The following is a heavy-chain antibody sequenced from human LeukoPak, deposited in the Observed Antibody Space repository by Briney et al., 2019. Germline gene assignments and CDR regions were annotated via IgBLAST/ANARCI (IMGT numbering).Heavy chain of an antibody. J-gene: IGHJ4*02. D-gene: IGHD4-17*01. CDR3: ARDRYGDYSGYFDY. V-gene: IGHV3-9*01. CDR2: ISWKSGSI. Sequence: GGSLRLSCAASGFTFDDYAMHWVRQAPGKGLEWVSGISWKSGSIGYADSVKGRFTISRDNAKNSLYLQMNSLRAEDTAVYYCARDRYGDYSGYFDYWGQGTLVTVSS. CDR1: GFTFDDYA.